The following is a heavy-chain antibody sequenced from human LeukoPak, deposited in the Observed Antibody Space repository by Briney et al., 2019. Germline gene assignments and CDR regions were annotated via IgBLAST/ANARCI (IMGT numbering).Heavy chain of an antibody. J-gene: IGHJ4*02. CDR1: GGSISSYY. CDR3: ARDRGNYFDY. D-gene: IGHD6-13*01. Sequence: SETLSLTCTVSGGSISSYYWSWIRQPPGKGLEWIGYISYSGTTNYNPSLKSRVTISVAPSRNQFSLKLRSVTAPDTAVYYCARDRGNYFDYWGQGTLVTVSS. CDR2: ISYSGTT. V-gene: IGHV4-59*01.